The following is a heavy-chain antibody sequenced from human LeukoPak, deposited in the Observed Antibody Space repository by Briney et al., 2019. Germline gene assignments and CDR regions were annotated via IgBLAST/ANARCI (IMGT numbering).Heavy chain of an antibody. CDR2: ISYDGSNK. CDR1: GFTFSSYG. D-gene: IGHD3-22*01. J-gene: IGHJ4*02. Sequence: GGSLRLSCAASGFTFSSYGMHWVRQAPGKGLEWVAVISYDGSNKYYADSVKGRFTISRDNSKNTLYLQMSSLRAEDTAVYYCAKTQNYYDSSGYYLYYFDYWGQGTLVTVSS. V-gene: IGHV3-30*18. CDR3: AKTQNYYDSSGYYLYYFDY.